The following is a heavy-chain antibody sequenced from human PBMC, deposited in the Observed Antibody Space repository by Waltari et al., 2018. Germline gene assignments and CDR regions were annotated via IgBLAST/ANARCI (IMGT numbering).Heavy chain of an antibody. J-gene: IGHJ6*02. V-gene: IGHV1-69*08. CDR3: ARLHRLYYYYYGMDV. Sequence: QVQLVQSGAEVKKPGSSVKVSCKASGGTFSSYAISWVRQPLGQGLEWMGRIIPIFGTANYAQKFQGRVTMTADKSTSTAYMELSSLRSEDTAVYYCARLHRLYYYYYGMDVWGQGTTVTVSS. CDR2: IIPIFGTA. CDR1: GGTFSSYA.